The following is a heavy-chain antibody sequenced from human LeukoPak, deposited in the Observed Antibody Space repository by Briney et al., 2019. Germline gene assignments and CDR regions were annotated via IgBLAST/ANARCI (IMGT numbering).Heavy chain of an antibody. CDR2: ISAYNGNT. CDR1: GYTSTSYG. CDR3: ARVPGWLQLEFDY. V-gene: IGHV1-18*01. Sequence: SVTVSGKASGYTSTSYGISWVRQAPERGLDWMGWISAYNGNTTYAQKLQGRVTMTTDTSTSTAYMELRSLRSDDTAVYYCARVPGWLQLEFDYWGQGTLVTVSS. J-gene: IGHJ4*02. D-gene: IGHD5-24*01.